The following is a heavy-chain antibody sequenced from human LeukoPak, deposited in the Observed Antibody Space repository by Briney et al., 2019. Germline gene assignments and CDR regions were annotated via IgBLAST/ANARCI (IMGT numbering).Heavy chain of an antibody. J-gene: IGHJ3*02. CDR1: GGSFSGYY. CDR3: ARTKADYYDSSGSDAFDI. D-gene: IGHD3-22*01. CDR2: INHSGST. V-gene: IGHV4-34*01. Sequence: SGTLSLTCAVYGGSFSGYYWSWIRQPPGKGLEWIGEINHSGSTNYNPSLKSRVTISVDTSKNQFSLKLSSVTAADTAVYYCARTKADYYDSSGSDAFDIWGQGTMVTVSS.